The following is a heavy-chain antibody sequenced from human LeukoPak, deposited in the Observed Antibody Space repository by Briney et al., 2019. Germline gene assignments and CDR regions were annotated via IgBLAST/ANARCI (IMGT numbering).Heavy chain of an antibody. CDR3: ARDLDFSTSDYGMDV. CDR2: FYHSGST. CDR1: GGSISSYY. J-gene: IGHJ6*02. D-gene: IGHD1-1*01. Sequence: PSETLSLTCTVSGGSISSYYWSWIRQPPGKGLEWIGSFYHSGSTYYNPSLKSRVTISVDTSKNQFSLKLSSVTAADTAVYYCARDLDFSTSDYGMDVWGQGTTVTVSS. V-gene: IGHV4-59*12.